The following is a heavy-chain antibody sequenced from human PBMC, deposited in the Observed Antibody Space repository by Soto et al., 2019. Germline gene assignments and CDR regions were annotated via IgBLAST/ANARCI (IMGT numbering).Heavy chain of an antibody. CDR2: ISAYNGNT. CDR1: GYTFTSYG. V-gene: IGHV1-18*04. J-gene: IGHJ5*02. Sequence: ASVKVSCKASGYTFTSYGISWVRQAPGQGLEWMGWISAYNGNTNYAQKLQGRVTMTTDTSTSTAYMELRSLRSDDAAVYYCARADYYGSGSWINWFDPWGQGTLVTVSS. CDR3: ARADYYGSGSWINWFDP. D-gene: IGHD3-10*01.